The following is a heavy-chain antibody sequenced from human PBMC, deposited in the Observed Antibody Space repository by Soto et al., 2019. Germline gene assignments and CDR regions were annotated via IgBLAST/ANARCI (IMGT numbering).Heavy chain of an antibody. J-gene: IGHJ4*02. CDR3: ARSSGGYGDYLTYFDY. V-gene: IGHV1-69*02. CDR1: GGTFSSYT. Sequence: QVQLVQSGAEVKKPGSSVKVSCKASGGTFSSYTISWERRAPGQGLEWMGRIIPILGIANYAQKFQGRVTITADKSTSTAYMELSSLRSEDTAVYYCARSSGGYGDYLTYFDYWGQGTLVTVSS. D-gene: IGHD4-17*01. CDR2: IIPILGIA.